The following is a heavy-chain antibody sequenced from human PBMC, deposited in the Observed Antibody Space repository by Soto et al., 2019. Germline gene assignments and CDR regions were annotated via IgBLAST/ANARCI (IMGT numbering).Heavy chain of an antibody. J-gene: IGHJ6*02. V-gene: IGHV5-51*01. Sequence: EVQLVQSGAEVKKPGESLKISCKGSGYSFTSYWIGWVRQMPGKGLEWMGIIYPGDSDTRYSPSFQGQVTISADKSICTAYLQWSSLKASDTAMYYCARHVWRSRSSYYYYYDGMDVWGQGTTVTGSS. CDR2: IYPGDSDT. D-gene: IGHD3-16*01. CDR3: ARHVWRSRSSYYYYYDGMDV. CDR1: GYSFTSYW.